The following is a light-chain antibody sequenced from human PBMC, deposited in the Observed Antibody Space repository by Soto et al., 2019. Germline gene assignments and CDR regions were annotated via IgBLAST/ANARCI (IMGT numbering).Light chain of an antibody. CDR1: QSISSY. CDR2: AAS. V-gene: IGKV1-39*01. J-gene: IGKJ2*01. CDR3: QQSYSTPSST. Sequence: DIQMTQSPSSLSASVGDRVTITCRASQSISSYLNWYQQKPGKAPKLLIYAASSLQSGVPSRFSGSGSGTDFTLTISSLQPEDFATYYCQQSYSTPSSTFGHGTKLEIK.